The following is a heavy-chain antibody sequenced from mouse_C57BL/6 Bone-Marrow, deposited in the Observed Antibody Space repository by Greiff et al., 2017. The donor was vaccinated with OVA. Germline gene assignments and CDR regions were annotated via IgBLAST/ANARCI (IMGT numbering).Heavy chain of an antibody. CDR2: INPNNGGT. CDR1: GYTFTDYN. Sequence: EVKLQESGPELVKPGASVKIPCKASGYTFTDYNMDWVKQSHGKSLEWIGDINPNNGGTIYNQKFKGKATLTVDKSSSTAYMELRSLTSEDTAVYYCARHYSNYDAMDYWGQGTSVTVSS. CDR3: ARHYSNYDAMDY. D-gene: IGHD2-5*01. J-gene: IGHJ4*01. V-gene: IGHV1-18*01.